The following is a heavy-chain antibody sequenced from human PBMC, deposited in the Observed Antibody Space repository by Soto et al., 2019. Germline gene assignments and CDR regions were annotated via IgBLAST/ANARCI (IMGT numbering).Heavy chain of an antibody. V-gene: IGHV3-11*05. Sequence: QMQLVDSGGGLVKPGGSLRLSCVASGFTFSDYYMSWIRQAPGKGLECVSYISGTSSDTNYADSVKGRFTISRDNAKNSLYLHMNSLRAEDMAMYYCARGPELDYWGQGTLVTVSS. CDR2: ISGTSSDT. CDR3: ARGPELDY. J-gene: IGHJ4*02. CDR1: GFTFSDYY.